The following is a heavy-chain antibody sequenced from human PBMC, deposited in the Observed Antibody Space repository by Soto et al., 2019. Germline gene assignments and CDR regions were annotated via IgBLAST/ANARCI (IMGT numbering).Heavy chain of an antibody. Sequence: GASVKVSCKASGYTFTSYGSSWVRQAPGQGLEWMGWISAYNGNTNYAQKLQGRVTMTTDTSTSTAYMELRSLRSDDTAVYYCARAARYYDFWSGYYSHEHAFDIWGQGTMVTVSS. D-gene: IGHD3-3*01. CDR3: ARAARYYDFWSGYYSHEHAFDI. CDR1: GYTFTSYG. J-gene: IGHJ3*02. V-gene: IGHV1-18*01. CDR2: ISAYNGNT.